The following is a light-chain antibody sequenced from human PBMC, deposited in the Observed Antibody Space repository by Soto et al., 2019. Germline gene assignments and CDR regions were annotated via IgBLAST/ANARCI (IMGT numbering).Light chain of an antibody. CDR1: QVVTND. V-gene: IGKV1-17*01. Sequence: DIEMTQSPASLSASLGDRLSITCRASQVVTNDLGWYQQKPGKVPKRLIYGASSLPSGVPSRFSGSGSGTEFTLTISSPQPEDFATYYCLQHNNCPWTFGQGTKVDIK. CDR2: GAS. J-gene: IGKJ1*01. CDR3: LQHNNCPWT.